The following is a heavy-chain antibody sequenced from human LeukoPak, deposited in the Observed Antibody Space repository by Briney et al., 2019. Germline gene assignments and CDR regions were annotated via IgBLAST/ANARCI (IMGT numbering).Heavy chain of an antibody. D-gene: IGHD1-26*01. J-gene: IGHJ4*02. Sequence: GGSLRLSCAASGFTFSSYAMSWVRQAPGKGLEWVSAISGSGGSTYYADSVKGRFTISRDNSKNTLHLQMNSLRAEDTAVYYCAKARGSYLTWPDYWGQGTLVTVSS. CDR1: GFTFSSYA. CDR2: ISGSGGST. V-gene: IGHV3-23*01. CDR3: AKARGSYLTWPDY.